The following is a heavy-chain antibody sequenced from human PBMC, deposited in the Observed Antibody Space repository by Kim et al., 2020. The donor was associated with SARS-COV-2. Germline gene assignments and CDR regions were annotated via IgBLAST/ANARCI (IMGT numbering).Heavy chain of an antibody. Sequence: ASVKVSCKASGYTFTGYYMHWVRQAPGQGLEWMGWINPNSGGTNYAQKFQGRVTMTRDTSISTAYMELSRLRSDDTAVYYCARGSLYYDSREYDYWGQGTLVTVSS. V-gene: IGHV1-2*02. D-gene: IGHD3-22*01. J-gene: IGHJ4*02. CDR1: GYTFTGYY. CDR2: INPNSGGT. CDR3: ARGSLYYDSREYDY.